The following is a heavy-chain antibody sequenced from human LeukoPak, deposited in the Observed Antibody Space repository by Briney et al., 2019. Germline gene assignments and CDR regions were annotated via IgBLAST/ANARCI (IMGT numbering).Heavy chain of an antibody. CDR1: GYSVTSGV. CDR2: ISAYNGNT. J-gene: IGHJ6*02. CDR3: ARGGGYTYANGMDV. Sequence: ASVKVSCKASGYSVTSGVISWLGLGPAQGIEWMGSISAYNGNTNYAKKLQGRVTMTTDTSTTTAYMDLRSLRSDDTAVYYCARGGGYTYANGMDVWGQGTTVTVSS. V-gene: IGHV1-18*01. D-gene: IGHD5-18*01.